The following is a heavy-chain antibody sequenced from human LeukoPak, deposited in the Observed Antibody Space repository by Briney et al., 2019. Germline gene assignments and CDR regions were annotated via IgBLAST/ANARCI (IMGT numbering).Heavy chain of an antibody. J-gene: IGHJ4*02. V-gene: IGHV4-31*02. Sequence: SDSLSLTCTVSGASISDVDYYWAWIRHHPGQGLEWIGYIYNTGNTYYNPSLKSRVSISIHMSENQFSLNLNSVTAADTAIYYCARWIHGVEYWGRGTLVTVSS. CDR3: ARWIHGVEY. CDR2: IYNTGNT. CDR1: GASISDVDYY. D-gene: IGHD5-18*01.